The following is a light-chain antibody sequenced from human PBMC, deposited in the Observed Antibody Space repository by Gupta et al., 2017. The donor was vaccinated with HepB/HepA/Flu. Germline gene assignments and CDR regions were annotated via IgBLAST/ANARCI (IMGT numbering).Light chain of an antibody. Sequence: TVLTQSPGTLSLSPGERATLSCRGSQSVSSSYLAWYQQKPGQAPRLLIYGASNRATGIPDRFSGSGSGTDFTLTISRLEPEDFAVYYCQQYGSSPTYTFGQATKLEI. CDR1: QSVSSSY. V-gene: IGKV3-20*01. J-gene: IGKJ2*01. CDR2: GAS. CDR3: QQYGSSPTYT.